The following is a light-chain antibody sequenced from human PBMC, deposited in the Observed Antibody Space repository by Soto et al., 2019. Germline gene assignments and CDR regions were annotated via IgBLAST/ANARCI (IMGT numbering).Light chain of an antibody. J-gene: IGKJ1*01. V-gene: IGKV3-15*01. CDR1: QSVSSN. CDR2: GAS. CDR3: QQYSNWPPWT. Sequence: EIVMTQSPATLSVSPGERATLSCRASQSVSSNLAWYQQKPSQAPRLLIYGASTRATGFPARFSGSGSGTEFTLTISSLQSEDSAVYYCQQYSNWPPWTFGQGTKVEIK.